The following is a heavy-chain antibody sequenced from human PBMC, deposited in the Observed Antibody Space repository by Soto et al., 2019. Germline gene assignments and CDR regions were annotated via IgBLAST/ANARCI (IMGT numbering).Heavy chain of an antibody. CDR2: INHSVST. D-gene: IGHD6-19*01. Sequence: QVQLQQWGAGLLKPSETLSLTCAVYGGSFSGYYWSWIRQPPGKGLEWIGEINHSVSTNYNPSLKSRVTISVDTSKNQFSLKLSSVTAADTAVYYCSRGQYSSGLNWFDPWGQGTLVTVSS. V-gene: IGHV4-34*01. CDR3: SRGQYSSGLNWFDP. CDR1: GGSFSGYY. J-gene: IGHJ5*02.